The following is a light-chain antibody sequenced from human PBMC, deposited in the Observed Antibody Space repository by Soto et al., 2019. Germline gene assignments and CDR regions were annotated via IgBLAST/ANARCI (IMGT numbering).Light chain of an antibody. V-gene: IGKV3-11*01. CDR1: QSVSSY. Sequence: EIVLTQSPATLSLSPGERATLSCRASQSVSSYLAWYQQKPGQAPRLLIYDASNRATGIPARFSGSGSGTDFTLTISSLVPEDFAVYYCQQRSNWPLTFGGGTKGDIK. CDR3: QQRSNWPLT. CDR2: DAS. J-gene: IGKJ4*01.